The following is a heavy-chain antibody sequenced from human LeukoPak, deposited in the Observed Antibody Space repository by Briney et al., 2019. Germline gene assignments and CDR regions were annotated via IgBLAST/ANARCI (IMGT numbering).Heavy chain of an antibody. CDR1: GLTFNNYW. CDR3: TNRAGLPTNRPWCFDY. CDR2: INQDGSEI. V-gene: IGHV3-7*01. Sequence: PGGSLRLSCEASGLTFNNYWMTWVRQAPGKGPGWVANINQDGSEINYVDSVKGRFTISRDNAKNSLYLQMSSLRGEDTAVYYCTNRAGLPTNRPWCFDYWGQGTLVTVSS. D-gene: IGHD2-15*01. J-gene: IGHJ4*02.